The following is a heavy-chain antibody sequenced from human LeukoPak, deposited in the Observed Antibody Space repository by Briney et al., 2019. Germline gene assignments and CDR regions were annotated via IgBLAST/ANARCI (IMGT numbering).Heavy chain of an antibody. V-gene: IGHV3-30*18. D-gene: IGHD1-1*01. Sequence: GRSLRLSCAASGFTFSSYGMHWVRQAPGKGLEWVAVMSYDVSNKYYADSVKGRFTISRDNSKNTLYLQMNSLRAEDTAVYYCAKYPGGNFKYYYMDVWGKGTTVTVSS. CDR1: GFTFSSYG. CDR3: AKYPGGNFKYYYMDV. J-gene: IGHJ6*03. CDR2: MSYDVSNK.